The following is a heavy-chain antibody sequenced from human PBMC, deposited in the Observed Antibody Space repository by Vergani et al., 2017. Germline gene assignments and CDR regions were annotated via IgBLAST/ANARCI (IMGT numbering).Heavy chain of an antibody. J-gene: IGHJ4*02. CDR3: ARGSCLGGSCYKPLFDY. D-gene: IGHD2-15*01. Sequence: QVQLQQWGAGLLKPSETLSLTCAVYGGSFSGYYWSWIRQPPGKGLEWIWEINHSGSTNYNPSLKSRVTISVDTSKNQFSLNLPSVTAADTAVYFCARGSCLGGSCYKPLFDYWGQGILVTVSS. V-gene: IGHV4-34*01. CDR1: GGSFSGYY. CDR2: INHSGST.